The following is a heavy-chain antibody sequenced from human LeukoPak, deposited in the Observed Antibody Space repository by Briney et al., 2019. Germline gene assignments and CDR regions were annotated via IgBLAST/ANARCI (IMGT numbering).Heavy chain of an antibody. CDR1: GFTFSSYG. D-gene: IGHD3-10*01. CDR3: ARDWGSGNSYYFDY. CDR2: IWYDGNNK. V-gene: IGHV3-33*01. Sequence: PGGSLRLSCAAPGFTFSSYGMHWVRQAPGKGLEWVAVIWYDGNNKYYADSVKGRFTISRDNSKNTLYVQMNSLRAEDTAVYYCARDWGSGNSYYFDYWGQGTLVTVSS. J-gene: IGHJ4*02.